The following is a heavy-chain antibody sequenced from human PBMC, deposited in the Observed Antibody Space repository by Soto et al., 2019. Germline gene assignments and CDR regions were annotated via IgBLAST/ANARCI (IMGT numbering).Heavy chain of an antibody. Sequence: QVQLQESGPGLVKPSQTLSLTCTVSGDSISSGGYFWNWIRHHPGKVLEWIGYIFYSWTCFYNPYRKSRLSISVDTSNNQYSLTRTYVTAADMAVYFWARGRLRWRYFDSWGQGALVPVSS. V-gene: IGHV4-31*03. CDR2: IFYSWTC. CDR1: GDSISSGGYF. CDR3: ARGRLRWRYFDS. D-gene: IGHD4-17*01. J-gene: IGHJ4*02.